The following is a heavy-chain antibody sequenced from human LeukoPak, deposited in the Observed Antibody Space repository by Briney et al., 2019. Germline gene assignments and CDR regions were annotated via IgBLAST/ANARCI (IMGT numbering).Heavy chain of an antibody. Sequence: SGGSLRLSCAASGFTFSGYDMSWVRQAPGKGLEWVSDISGSGGNTYYADSVKGRFTISRDNAKNTLSLQMNSLRAEDAPVYYCVKFRYIHHYNYHMLFWLKGTTLTVSS. J-gene: IGHJ6*03. CDR2: ISGSGGNT. D-gene: IGHD1-14*01. CDR3: VKFRYIHHYNYHMLF. CDR1: GFTFSGYD. V-gene: IGHV3-23*01.